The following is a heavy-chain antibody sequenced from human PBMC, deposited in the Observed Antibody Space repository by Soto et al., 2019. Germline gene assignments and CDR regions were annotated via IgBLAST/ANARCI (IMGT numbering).Heavy chain of an antibody. CDR1: GFTFSSYW. CDR3: ARGYSGSYRIDY. CDR2: INTDGSIT. V-gene: IGHV3-74*03. Sequence: GGSLRLSCVASGFTFSSYWIHWVRQAPAMGLVWVSRINTDGSITTYADSVKGRFTISRDNAKNALYLQMNSLRAEDTAVYYCARGYSGSYRIDYWGQGTLVTVSS. D-gene: IGHD1-26*01. J-gene: IGHJ4*02.